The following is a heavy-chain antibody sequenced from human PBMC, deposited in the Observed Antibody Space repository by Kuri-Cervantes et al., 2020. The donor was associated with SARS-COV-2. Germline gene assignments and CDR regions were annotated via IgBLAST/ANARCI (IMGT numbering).Heavy chain of an antibody. CDR3: ARTDQSKIRYCSGGSCPYYYYYYMDV. Sequence: GGSLRLSYAASGFTFSNYWMGWVRQAPGKGLERVANIKQDGSEKSYVDSVKGRFTISRDNAKDSLYLQMNSLRAEDTAVYYCARTDQSKIRYCSGGSCPYYYYYYMDVWGKGTTVTVSS. D-gene: IGHD2-15*01. V-gene: IGHV3-7*01. J-gene: IGHJ6*03. CDR2: IKQDGSEK. CDR1: GFTFSNYW.